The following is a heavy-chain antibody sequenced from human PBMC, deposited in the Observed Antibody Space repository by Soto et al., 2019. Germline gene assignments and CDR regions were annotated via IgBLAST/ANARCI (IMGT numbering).Heavy chain of an antibody. CDR1: GYIFTTYW. Sequence: GESLKISCKGSGYIFTTYWIAWVRQMPGKGLEWVGIIYPDHSDVRYRPSFEAHVNISADNYINTAPLQWSSLKASDSAMYYCARRSTWNSAAHDFWGQGTLVNVSS. CDR3: ARRSTWNSAAHDF. D-gene: IGHD6-13*01. J-gene: IGHJ4*02. CDR2: IYPDHSDV. V-gene: IGHV5-51*01.